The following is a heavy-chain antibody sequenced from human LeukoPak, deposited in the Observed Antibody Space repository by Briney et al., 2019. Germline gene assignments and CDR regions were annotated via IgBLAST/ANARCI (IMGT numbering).Heavy chain of an antibody. D-gene: IGHD3-22*01. CDR1: GFTFSSYA. J-gene: IGHJ3*02. CDR3: ARVSYYDSSGPI. V-gene: IGHV3-30*03. Sequence: GGSLRLSCAASGFTFSSYAMSWVRQAPGKGLEWVAVISYDGSNKYYADSVKGRFTISRDNSKNTLYLQMNSLRAEDTAVYYCARVSYYDSSGPIWGQGTMVTVSS. CDR2: ISYDGSNK.